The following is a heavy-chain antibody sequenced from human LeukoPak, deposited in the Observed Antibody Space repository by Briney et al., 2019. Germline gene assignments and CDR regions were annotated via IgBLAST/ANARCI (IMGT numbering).Heavy chain of an antibody. D-gene: IGHD2-15*01. Sequence: GESLQISCKGSGYIFTSYWIGWGRQVPGKGLEWMGIIYPGDSDTRYSPSFQGQVTISADKSISTAYLQWSSLKASDTAMYYCAREDTGYCSGGSCYFADYWGQGTLVTVSS. V-gene: IGHV5-51*01. CDR2: IYPGDSDT. J-gene: IGHJ4*02. CDR3: AREDTGYCSGGSCYFADY. CDR1: GYIFTSYW.